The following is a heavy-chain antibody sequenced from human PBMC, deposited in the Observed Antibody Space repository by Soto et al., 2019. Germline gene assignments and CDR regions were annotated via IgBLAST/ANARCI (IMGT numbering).Heavy chain of an antibody. CDR1: GGSISSYY. D-gene: IGHD2-2*01. Sequence: SETLSLTYTVSGGSISSYYWSWIRQPPGKGLEWIGYIYYSGSTNYNPSLKSRVTISVDTSKNQFSLKLSSVTAADTAVYYCAREGIVVVPAEADYYYYYMDVWGKGTTVTVSS. CDR3: AREGIVVVPAEADYYYYYMDV. J-gene: IGHJ6*03. V-gene: IGHV4-59*01. CDR2: IYYSGST.